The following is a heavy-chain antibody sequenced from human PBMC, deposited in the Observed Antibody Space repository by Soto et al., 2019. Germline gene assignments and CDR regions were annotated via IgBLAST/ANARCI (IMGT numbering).Heavy chain of an antibody. J-gene: IGHJ5*02. CDR2: INPNSGGT. CDR1: GYTFTGYY. CDR3: ARPMRYYYDSSGQSAWFDP. D-gene: IGHD3-22*01. V-gene: IGHV1-2*04. Sequence: GASVKVSCKASGYTFTGYYMHWVRQAPGQGLEWMGWINPNSGGTNYAQKFQGWVTMTRDTSISTAYMELGRLRSDDTAVYYCARPMRYYYDSSGQSAWFDPWGQGTLVTVSS.